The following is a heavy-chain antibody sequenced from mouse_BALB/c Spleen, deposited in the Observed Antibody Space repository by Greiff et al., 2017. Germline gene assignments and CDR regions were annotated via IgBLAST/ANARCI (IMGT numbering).Heavy chain of an antibody. Sequence: EVKVVESGGGLVQPGGSRKLSCAASGFTFSSFGMHWVRQAPEKGLEWVAYISSGSSTIYYADTVKGRFTISRDNPKNTLFLQMTSLRSEDTAMYYCARRDDYGEFAYWGQGTLVTVSA. CDR2: ISSGSSTI. J-gene: IGHJ3*01. CDR1: GFTFSSFG. D-gene: IGHD2-4*01. V-gene: IGHV5-17*02. CDR3: ARRDDYGEFAY.